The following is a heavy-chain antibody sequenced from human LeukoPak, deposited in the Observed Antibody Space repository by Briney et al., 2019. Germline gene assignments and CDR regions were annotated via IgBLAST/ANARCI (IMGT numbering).Heavy chain of an antibody. CDR1: GFTFSSYE. Sequence: PGGSLRLSCAASGFTFSSYEMNWVRQAPGKGLEWVSYISSSGSTIYYADSVKGRLTISRDNAKNSLYLQMNSLRAEDTAVYYCATTRIQLWLPDYWGQGTLVTVSS. D-gene: IGHD5-18*01. CDR2: ISSSGSTI. CDR3: ATTRIQLWLPDY. V-gene: IGHV3-48*03. J-gene: IGHJ4*02.